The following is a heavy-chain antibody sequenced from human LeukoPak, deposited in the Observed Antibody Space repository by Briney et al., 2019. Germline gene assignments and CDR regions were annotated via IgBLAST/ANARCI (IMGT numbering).Heavy chain of an antibody. D-gene: IGHD6-19*01. J-gene: IGHJ3*02. Sequence: GGSLRLSCAASGFTFSNFEMSWVRQAPGKGLEGVSYIASSDSTIHYADSVKGRFTISRDNAYNSLYLQMNSQRAEDTAVNYCARDLYISGWHGGAFDIWGQGTMVTVSS. CDR1: GFTFSNFE. V-gene: IGHV3-48*03. CDR3: ARDLYISGWHGGAFDI. CDR2: IASSDSTI.